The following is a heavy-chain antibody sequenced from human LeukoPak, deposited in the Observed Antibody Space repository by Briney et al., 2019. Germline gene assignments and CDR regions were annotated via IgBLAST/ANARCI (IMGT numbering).Heavy chain of an antibody. CDR2: IGSGTSYT. CDR1: GFSFSTYS. J-gene: IGHJ6*03. V-gene: IGHV3-21*01. Sequence: GESPKISCAVSGFSFSTYSFNLVRQSPGKGMELVSSIGSGTSYTYYADSVKGRFTISRHDANSSLCHQMDSLRAEDTGVYYCAREDPSRVYYYYIDVWGNGPTVTASS. D-gene: IGHD5-24*01. CDR3: AREDPSRVYYYYIDV.